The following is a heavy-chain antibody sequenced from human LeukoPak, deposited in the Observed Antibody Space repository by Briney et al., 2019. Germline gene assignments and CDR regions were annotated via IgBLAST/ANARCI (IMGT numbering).Heavy chain of an antibody. D-gene: IGHD4/OR15-4a*01. CDR1: GGSISSSSYY. J-gene: IGHJ6*02. Sequence: PSETLSLTCTVSGGSISSSSYYRGWIRQPPGKGLEWIGSIYYSGSTNYNPSLKSRVTISVDKSKNQFSLKLSSVTAADTAVYYCARVLRVGVTLPYGMDVWGQGTTVTVSS. CDR3: ARVLRVGVTLPYGMDV. V-gene: IGHV4-39*07. CDR2: IYYSGST.